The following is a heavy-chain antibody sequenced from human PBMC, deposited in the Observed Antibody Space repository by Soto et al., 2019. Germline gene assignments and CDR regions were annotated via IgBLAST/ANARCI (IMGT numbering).Heavy chain of an antibody. CDR3: AKDSEYFVIVPTAYSDY. D-gene: IGHD2-2*01. CDR2: IIGSGGST. Sequence: GGSLRLSCAASGFTFSSYAMSWVRQAPGKGLEWVSAIIGSGGSTYYAESVKGRFTIPRDNSKNTLYLQMNSLRAEDTAVYYCAKDSEYFVIVPTAYSDYWGQGTLVTLSS. CDR1: GFTFSSYA. V-gene: IGHV3-23*01. J-gene: IGHJ4*02.